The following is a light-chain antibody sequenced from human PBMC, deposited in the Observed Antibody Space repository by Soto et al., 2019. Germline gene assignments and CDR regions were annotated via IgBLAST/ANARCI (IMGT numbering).Light chain of an antibody. CDR3: QQYDGYSGYT. J-gene: IGKJ2*01. V-gene: IGKV1-5*01. CDR2: DAS. Sequence: DIQVTQSPSTPSASVGDRVTITCRASQSISSWLAWYQQKPGKAPKLLIFDASRLETGVPSRFSGSGSGTEFTLTISSLEPDDFASYFCQQYDGYSGYTFGQGTKLEIK. CDR1: QSISSW.